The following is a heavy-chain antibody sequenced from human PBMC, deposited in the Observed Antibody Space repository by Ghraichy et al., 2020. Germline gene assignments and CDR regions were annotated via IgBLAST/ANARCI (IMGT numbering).Heavy chain of an antibody. V-gene: IGHV3-48*03. D-gene: IGHD3-10*01. J-gene: IGHJ4*02. Sequence: GGSLRLSCSASGFTFTYYDMNWVRQAPGKGLEWLSYIDSIGHASHYADSVRGRITVSRDNAGNSLFLQMDSLRVEDTAVYYCARDCMHYDPEGYYSSYYGGWGQGTLVTVSS. CDR3: ARDCMHYDPEGYYSSYYGG. CDR1: GFTFTYYD. CDR2: IDSIGHAS.